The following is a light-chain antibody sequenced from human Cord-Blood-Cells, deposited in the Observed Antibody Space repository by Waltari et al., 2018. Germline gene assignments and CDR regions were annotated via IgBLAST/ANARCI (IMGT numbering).Light chain of an antibody. V-gene: IGLV2-14*01. J-gene: IGLJ1*01. Sequence: QSALTQPASVSGSPGQSITISCTGTSSHVGGYNHVSWYQQPPGKAPKLMIYEVSNRPSGVSNRFSGSKSGNTASLTISGLQAEDEADYYCSSYTSSSTLVFGTGTKVTVL. CDR3: SSYTSSSTLV. CDR2: EVS. CDR1: SSHVGGYNH.